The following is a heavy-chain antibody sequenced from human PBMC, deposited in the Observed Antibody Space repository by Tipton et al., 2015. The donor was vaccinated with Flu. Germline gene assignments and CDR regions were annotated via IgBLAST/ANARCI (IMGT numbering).Heavy chain of an antibody. CDR3: ARRTTHGGNYAFDM. V-gene: IGHV5-51*01. CDR2: IYPGDSDT. Sequence: QLVQSGPEVKKPGESLKISCKGSRYNFSTYWIGWVRQMPGKGLEWMGIIYPGDSDTRYSPSFQGQVTISADKSISTAYRQWSSLKASDTAMYYCARRTTHGGNYAFDMWGQGTMVTVSS. D-gene: IGHD2/OR15-2a*01. CDR1: RYNFSTYW. J-gene: IGHJ3*02.